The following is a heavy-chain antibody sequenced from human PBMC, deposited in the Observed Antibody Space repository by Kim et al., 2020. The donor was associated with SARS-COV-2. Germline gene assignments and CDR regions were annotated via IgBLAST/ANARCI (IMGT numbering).Heavy chain of an antibody. Sequence: GGSLRLSCAASGFMFKNYGMHWVRQAPGEGLEWVGGIYYDGSSKYYINSVRGRFNISRDNSNNMVYLQINTLRPEDTAVYYCAKDRGWGSYYKYY. D-gene: IGHD3-22*01. V-gene: IGHV3-33*03. CDR1: GFMFKNYG. CDR2: IYYDGSSK. CDR3: AKDRGWGSYYKYY. J-gene: IGHJ6*03.